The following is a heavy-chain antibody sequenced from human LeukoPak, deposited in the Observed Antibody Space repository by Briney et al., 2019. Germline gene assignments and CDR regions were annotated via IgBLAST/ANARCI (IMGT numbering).Heavy chain of an antibody. V-gene: IGHV3-23*01. CDR3: AKSCNSGNCYYNY. J-gene: IGHJ4*02. CDR2: ISGSGSST. D-gene: IGHD2/OR15-2a*01. Sequence: GSLRLSCAVSGFTFSNCAMSWVRQAPEKGLEWVSGISGSGSSTYYADSVKGRFTISRDNSENTLSLQMNSLRADDTAIYYCAKSCNSGNCYYNYWGQGTLVTVSS. CDR1: GFTFSNCA.